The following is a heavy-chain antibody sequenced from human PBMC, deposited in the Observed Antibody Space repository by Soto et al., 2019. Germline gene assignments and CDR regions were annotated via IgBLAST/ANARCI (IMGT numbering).Heavy chain of an antibody. V-gene: IGHV4-59*08. J-gene: IGHJ4*02. Sequence: SETLSLTCTVSGGSISSYYWTWVRRPPGKGLEWIGYISYSGSTEYNPSLKSRFSISIDTSKNQFSLTVTSLTAADAAVDYCATQVRGVTHYWGQGIQVNVSS. D-gene: IGHD2-8*02. CDR3: ATQVRGVTHY. CDR1: GGSISSYY. CDR2: ISYSGST.